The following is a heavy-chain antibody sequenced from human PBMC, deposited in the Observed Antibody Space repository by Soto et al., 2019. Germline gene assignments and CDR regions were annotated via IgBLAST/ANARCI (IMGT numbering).Heavy chain of an antibody. V-gene: IGHV3-30*18. CDR1: GFTFSSYG. CDR3: AKAVTPDYYYMDV. D-gene: IGHD4-17*01. Sequence: QVQLVESGGGVVQPGRSLRLSCAASGFTFSSYGMHWVRQAPGKGLEWVAVISYDGSNKYYADSVKGRFTISRDNSKNTLYLKMNSLRAEDTAVYYCAKAVTPDYYYMDVWGKGTTVTVSS. CDR2: ISYDGSNK. J-gene: IGHJ6*03.